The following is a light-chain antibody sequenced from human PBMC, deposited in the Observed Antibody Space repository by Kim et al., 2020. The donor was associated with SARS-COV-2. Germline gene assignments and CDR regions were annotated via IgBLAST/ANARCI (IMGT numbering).Light chain of an antibody. J-gene: IGKJ1*01. CDR3: QQRRNWPVT. CDR1: QSVSSQ. CDR2: DAS. V-gene: IGKV3-11*01. Sequence: EIVLTQSPATLSLSPGERATLSCRASQSVSSQLAWYQQTPGQAPRLLIYDASNRATGIPARFSGSGSGTDFTLTISSLEPEDFAVYYCQQRRNWPVTFGQGTKVDIK.